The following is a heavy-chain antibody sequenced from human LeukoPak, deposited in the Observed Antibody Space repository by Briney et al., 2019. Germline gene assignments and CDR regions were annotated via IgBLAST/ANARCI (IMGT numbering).Heavy chain of an antibody. CDR3: ARLARYSWSPISPLYYYYYMDV. D-gene: IGHD1-26*01. V-gene: IGHV1-46*01. CDR1: GYTFTSYS. Sequence: ASVKVSCKASGYTFTSYSMNWVRQAPGQGPEWMGIINPSDPSTTYAQKFQGRVTMTRGMSTSTVYMELSSLRSEDTAVYYCARLARYSWSPISPLYYYYYMDVWGKGTTVTVSS. J-gene: IGHJ6*03. CDR2: INPSDPST.